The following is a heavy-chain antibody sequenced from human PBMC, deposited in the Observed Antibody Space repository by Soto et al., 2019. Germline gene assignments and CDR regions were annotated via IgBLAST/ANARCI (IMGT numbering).Heavy chain of an antibody. CDR2: INSDGSST. CDR1: GYTFSDYG. Sequence: GGSLRLSCTTSGYTFSDYGMHCVRQARGKGLQWVSRINSDGSSTSYADSVKGRFTISRDNAKNTLYLQMNSLRAEDTAVYYCARGDSSGWQYYFDYWGQGTLVTVSS. CDR3: ARGDSSGWQYYFDY. J-gene: IGHJ4*02. V-gene: IGHV3-74*01. D-gene: IGHD6-19*01.